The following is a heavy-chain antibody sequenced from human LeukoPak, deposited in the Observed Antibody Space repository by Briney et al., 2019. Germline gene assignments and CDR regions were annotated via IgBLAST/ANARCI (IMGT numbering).Heavy chain of an antibody. V-gene: IGHV3-66*01. CDR3: ARRAHYCSDTSCSDY. Sequence: GGSLRLSCAASGFTVSSNYMSWVRQAPGKGLEWVSVISPVGTTYSADSVKGRFTNSRDNSKNTLYLQMNSLRAEDTAVYYCARRAHYCSDTSCSDYWGQGTLVTVSS. D-gene: IGHD2-2*01. J-gene: IGHJ4*02. CDR1: GFTVSSNY. CDR2: ISPVGTT.